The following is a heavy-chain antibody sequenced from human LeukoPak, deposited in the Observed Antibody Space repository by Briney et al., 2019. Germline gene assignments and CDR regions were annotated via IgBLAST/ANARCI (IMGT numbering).Heavy chain of an antibody. CDR2: ISGSGGST. CDR3: AKDEGYCSSGSCYYFDY. J-gene: IGHJ4*02. D-gene: IGHD2-15*01. Sequence: GGSLRLSCAASGFTFSSYAMSWVRQAPGKGLEWVSAISGSGGSTYYADSVKGRFTISRDNSKNTLYLQMNSLRAEDTAVYYCAKDEGYCSSGSCYYFDYWGQGTLVTVSS. CDR1: GFTFSSYA. V-gene: IGHV3-23*01.